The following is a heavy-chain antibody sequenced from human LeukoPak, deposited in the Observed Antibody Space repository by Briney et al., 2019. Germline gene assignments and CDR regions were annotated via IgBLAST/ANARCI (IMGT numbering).Heavy chain of an antibody. CDR2: INPNSGGT. CDR1: GYTFTGYY. Sequence: ASVKVSCKASGYTFTGYYMHWVRQAPGQGLEWMGWINPNSGGTNYAQKFQGRVTMTRDTSISTAYMELSRLRTDDKAVYYCASSRAYYYGSGSYFLDYWGQGTLVTVSS. D-gene: IGHD3-10*01. CDR3: ASSRAYYYGSGSYFLDY. J-gene: IGHJ4*02. V-gene: IGHV1-2*02.